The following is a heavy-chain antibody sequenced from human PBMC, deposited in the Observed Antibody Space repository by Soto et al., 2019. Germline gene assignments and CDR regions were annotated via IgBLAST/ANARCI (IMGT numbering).Heavy chain of an antibody. V-gene: IGHV4-30-4*01. D-gene: IGHD3-10*01. CDR2: IYYSGST. CDR3: ARGTMVRGVITYYYYDMDV. Sequence: KPSETLSLTCTVSGGSISSGDYYWSWIRQPPGKGLEWIGYIYYSGSTYYNPSLKSQVTISVDTSKNQFSLKLSSVTAADTAVYYCARGTMVRGVITYYYYDMDVWGQGTTVTVSS. CDR1: GGSISSGDYY. J-gene: IGHJ6*02.